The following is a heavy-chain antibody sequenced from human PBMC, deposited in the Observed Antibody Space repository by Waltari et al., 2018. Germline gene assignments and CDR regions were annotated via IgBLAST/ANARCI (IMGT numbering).Heavy chain of an antibody. CDR2: IYYSGGT. Sequence: QVQLQESGPGLVKPSETLSLTCTVSGGSISSYYWSWIRQPPGKGLEWIGYIYYSGGTNYNPSLKSRVTISVDTSKNQFSLKLSSVTAADTAVYYCAREYYYDSSGYYVAYFDYWGQGTLVTVSS. V-gene: IGHV4-59*01. D-gene: IGHD3-22*01. CDR1: GGSISSYY. J-gene: IGHJ4*02. CDR3: AREYYYDSSGYYVAYFDY.